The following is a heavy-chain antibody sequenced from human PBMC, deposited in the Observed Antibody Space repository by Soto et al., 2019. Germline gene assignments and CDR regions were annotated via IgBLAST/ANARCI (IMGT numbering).Heavy chain of an antibody. CDR3: ARRLLRVNSWFDP. Sequence: PGESLKISCKGSGYSFTSYWIGWVRQMPGKVLEWMGIIYPGDSDTRYSPSFQCQVTISADKSISTAYLQWSSLKASDTAMYYCARRLLRVNSWFDPWRQGALVTVS. J-gene: IGHJ5*02. D-gene: IGHD2-15*01. CDR1: GYSFTSYW. CDR2: IYPGDSDT. V-gene: IGHV5-51*01.